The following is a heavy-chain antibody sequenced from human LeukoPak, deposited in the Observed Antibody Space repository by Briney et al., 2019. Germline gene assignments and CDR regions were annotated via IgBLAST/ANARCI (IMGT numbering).Heavy chain of an antibody. CDR2: IYYSGST. Sequence: SETLSLTCTVSGGSISSYYWSWIRQPPGGGLEWIGYIYYSGSTNYNPSLKSRVTISVDTSKNQFSLKLSSVTAADTAVYYCARVSNGPIDYWGQGTLVTVSS. CDR1: GGSISSYY. CDR3: ARVSNGPIDY. V-gene: IGHV4-59*01. J-gene: IGHJ4*02. D-gene: IGHD2-8*01.